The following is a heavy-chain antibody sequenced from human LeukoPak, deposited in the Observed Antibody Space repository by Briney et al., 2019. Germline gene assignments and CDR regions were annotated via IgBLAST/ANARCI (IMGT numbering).Heavy chain of an antibody. D-gene: IGHD1-14*01. CDR2: IDNDGSDT. Sequence: GGSLRLSCAASGFTFSSYWIHWVRQAPGKGLAWVSRIDNDGSDTIFADSVKGRFTLSRDNAKNTVYLQMNSLRAEDTAVYYCARGGFHHGFDIWCQGTMVTVS. J-gene: IGHJ3*02. V-gene: IGHV3-74*01. CDR1: GFTFSSYW. CDR3: ARGGFHHGFDI.